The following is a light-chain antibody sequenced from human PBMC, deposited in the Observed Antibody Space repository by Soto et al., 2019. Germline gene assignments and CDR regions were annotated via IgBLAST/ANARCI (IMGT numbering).Light chain of an antibody. Sequence: IQLTQSPSSLSASVGDRVTITCRASQGISSYLAWYQQKPGKAPKLLIYAASTLQSGVPSRFSGSGSGTDFTLTISSLLPEDFATYYCQESYNTVTFGPGTKVDIK. CDR3: QESYNTVT. CDR1: QGISSY. CDR2: AAS. V-gene: IGKV1-9*01. J-gene: IGKJ3*01.